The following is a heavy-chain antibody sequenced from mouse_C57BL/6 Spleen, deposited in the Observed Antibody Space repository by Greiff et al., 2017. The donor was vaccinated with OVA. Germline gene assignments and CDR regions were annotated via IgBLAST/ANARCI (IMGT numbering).Heavy chain of an antibody. CDR2: IDPETGGT. D-gene: IGHD1-1*01. Sequence: VQLQQSGAELVRPGASVSLSCKASGYTFTDYEMHWVKQTPVHGLEWIGAIDPETGGTAYNQKFKGKAILTADKSSSTAYMELRSLTSEDSAVYYCTREHYGSSYWYFDVWGTGTTVTVSS. CDR1: GYTFTDYE. J-gene: IGHJ1*03. V-gene: IGHV1-15*01. CDR3: TREHYGSSYWYFDV.